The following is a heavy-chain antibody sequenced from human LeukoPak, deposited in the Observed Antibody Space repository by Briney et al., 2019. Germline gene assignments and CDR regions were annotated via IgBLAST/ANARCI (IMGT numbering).Heavy chain of an antibody. D-gene: IGHD1-26*01. CDR3: ARDLDQYSGRFGGFGHDF. J-gene: IGHJ4*02. V-gene: IGHV4-59*01. CDR2: IYYSGST. Sequence: SETLSLTCTVSGGSISSYYWSWIRQPPGKGLEWIGYIYYSGSTNYNPSLKSRVTISVDTSKNQFSLKLSSVTAADTAVYYCARDLDQYSGRFGGFGHDFWGQGTLVTVSS. CDR1: GGSISSYY.